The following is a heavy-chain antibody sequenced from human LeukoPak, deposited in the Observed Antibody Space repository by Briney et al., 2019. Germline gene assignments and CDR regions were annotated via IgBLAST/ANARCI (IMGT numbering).Heavy chain of an antibody. V-gene: IGHV1-69*06. CDR3: ARELGYGSGSYHGMDV. Sequence: ASVKVSCKASGGTFSSYAISWVRRAPGQGLEWMGGIIPIFGTANYAQKFQGRVTITADKSTSTAYMELSSLRSEDTAVYYCARELGYGSGSYHGMDVWGKGTTVTVSS. CDR1: GGTFSSYA. CDR2: IIPIFGTA. J-gene: IGHJ6*04. D-gene: IGHD3-10*01.